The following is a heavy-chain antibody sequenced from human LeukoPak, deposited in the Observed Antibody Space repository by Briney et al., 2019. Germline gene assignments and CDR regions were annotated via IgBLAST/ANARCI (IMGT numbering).Heavy chain of an antibody. D-gene: IGHD3-9*01. Sequence: GGSLRPSCAASGFTFSSYAMSWVRQAPGKGLEWVANIKDDGNEEYYVDSVRGRFTIFRDNAKNSLYLQMNSLRAEDTAMYYCARDPYFDAFDMWGQGTMVTVSS. CDR2: IKDDGNEE. CDR1: GFTFSSYA. V-gene: IGHV3-7*01. J-gene: IGHJ3*02. CDR3: ARDPYFDAFDM.